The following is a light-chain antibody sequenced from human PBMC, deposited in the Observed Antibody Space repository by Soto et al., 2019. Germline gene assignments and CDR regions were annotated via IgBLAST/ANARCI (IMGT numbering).Light chain of an antibody. Sequence: AILVTQSPSSVSASPGDRVTITCRASHVISSYLACYQQTPGKAPKLLIYAASTLQSGVPSRFSGSGSGTDFTLTISCLQPDDFATYYCQQYNTFWTFGHGTKVDIK. CDR3: QQYNTFWT. J-gene: IGKJ1*01. V-gene: IGKV1-8*01. CDR2: AAS. CDR1: HVISSY.